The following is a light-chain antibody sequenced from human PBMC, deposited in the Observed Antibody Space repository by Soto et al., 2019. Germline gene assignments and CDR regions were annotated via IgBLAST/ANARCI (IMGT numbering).Light chain of an antibody. CDR2: GNI. J-gene: IGLJ2*01. Sequence: QSVLTQPPSVSGAPGQRVTISCTGSSSNIGAGYDVHWYQQLPGTAPKLLIYGNINRPPGVPDRFSGSKSGTSASLAITGLQAEDEADYFCQSYDSSLSDSRVFGGGTKLTVL. CDR3: QSYDSSLSDSRV. CDR1: SSNIGAGYD. V-gene: IGLV1-40*01.